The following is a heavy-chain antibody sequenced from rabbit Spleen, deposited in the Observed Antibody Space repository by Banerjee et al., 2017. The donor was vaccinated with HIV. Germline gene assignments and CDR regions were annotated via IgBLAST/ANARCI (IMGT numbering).Heavy chain of an antibody. Sequence: QSLEESGGGLVKPEGSLTLTCKASGVSFSDKDVMCWVRQAPGKGLEWIACINIVTGKSVYASWAKGRFIMSRTSSTTVTLQMTSLTAADTATYFCARDLVAGTSFSTYGMDLWGQGTLVTVS. V-gene: IGHV1S40*01. CDR3: ARDLVAGTSFSTYGMDL. D-gene: IGHD8-1*01. J-gene: IGHJ6*01. CDR2: INIVTGKS. CDR1: GVSFSDKDV.